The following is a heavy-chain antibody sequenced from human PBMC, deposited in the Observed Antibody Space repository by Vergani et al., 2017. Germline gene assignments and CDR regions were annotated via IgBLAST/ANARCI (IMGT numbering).Heavy chain of an antibody. D-gene: IGHD3-3*01. CDR2: IKQDGSEK. J-gene: IGHJ6*02. V-gene: IGHV3-7*03. CDR3: ARDRGLRDFWSGYYTGIPYYYGMDV. CDR1: GFTFSSYW. Sequence: EVQLVESGGGLVQPGGSLRLSCAASGFTFSSYWMSWVRQAPGKGLEWVANIKQDGSEKYYVDSVKGRFTISKDNAKNSLYLQMNSLRAEDTAVYYCARDRGLRDFWSGYYTGIPYYYGMDVWGQGTTVTVPS.